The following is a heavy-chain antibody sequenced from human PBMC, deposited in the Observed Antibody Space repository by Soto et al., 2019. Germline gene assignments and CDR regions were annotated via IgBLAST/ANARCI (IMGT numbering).Heavy chain of an antibody. V-gene: IGHV4-30-4*01. D-gene: IGHD3-22*01. CDR2: IYYSGST. CDR1: GGSISSGDYY. CDR3: ARGGVTMRSVDY. Sequence: QVQLQESGPGLVKPSQTLSLTCTVSGGSISSGDYYWSWIRQPPGKGLEWIGYIYYSGSTYYNPSLKRRVTISVDTSKNHFSLKLSAVTAADTAVYYCARGGVTMRSVDYWGQGTLVTVSS. J-gene: IGHJ4*02.